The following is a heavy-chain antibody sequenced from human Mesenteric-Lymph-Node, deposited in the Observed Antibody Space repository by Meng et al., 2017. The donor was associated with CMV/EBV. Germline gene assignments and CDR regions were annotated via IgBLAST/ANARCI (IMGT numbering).Heavy chain of an antibody. CDR1: GFSFSYAS. V-gene: IGHV3-30-3*01. Sequence: GESLKISCAASGFSFSYASMSWVRQAPGKGLEWVAVISYDGSNKYYADSVKGRFTISRDNSKNTLYLQMNSLRAEDTAVYYCARDWATYYDFWSGSGAFDIWGQGTMVTVSS. CDR3: ARDWATYYDFWSGSGAFDI. CDR2: ISYDGSNK. D-gene: IGHD3-3*01. J-gene: IGHJ3*02.